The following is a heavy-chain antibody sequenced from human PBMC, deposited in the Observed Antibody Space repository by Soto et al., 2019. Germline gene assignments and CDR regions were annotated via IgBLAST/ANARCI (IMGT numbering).Heavy chain of an antibody. CDR3: ATQRFVDYNGMDV. J-gene: IGHJ6*02. V-gene: IGHV1-18*01. CDR2: ISAYNGNT. CDR1: GYTFTSYG. D-gene: IGHD2-21*01. Sequence: GASVKVSCKASGYTFTSYGMSWVRQAPGQGLEWMGWISAYNGNTNYAQKLQGRVTMTTDTSTSTAYMELRSLRSDDTAVYYCATQRFVDYNGMDVWGQGTTVTVSS.